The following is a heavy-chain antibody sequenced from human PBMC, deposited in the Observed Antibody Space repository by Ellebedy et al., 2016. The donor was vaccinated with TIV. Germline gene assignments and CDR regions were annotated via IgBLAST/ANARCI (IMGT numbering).Heavy chain of an antibody. Sequence: AASVKVSCKASGYTFTNYFLHWVRQAPGQGLEWMGIISTSVGSTYYAQKFQGRATMTRDTSTSTVYMELSSLRSEDTAVYYCARESMSTSDYWGQGTLVTVSS. CDR2: ISTSVGST. CDR1: GYTFTNYF. V-gene: IGHV1-46*01. D-gene: IGHD5/OR15-5a*01. CDR3: ARESMSTSDY. J-gene: IGHJ4*02.